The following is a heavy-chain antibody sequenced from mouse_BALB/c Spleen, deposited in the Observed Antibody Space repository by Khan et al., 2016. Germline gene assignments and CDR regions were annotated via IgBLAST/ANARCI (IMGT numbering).Heavy chain of an antibody. J-gene: IGHJ2*01. CDR3: ARIKKIVATYFDY. CDR2: TNPTNGRT. D-gene: IGHD1-1*01. V-gene: IGHV1S81*02. Sequence: QVQLKQSGAELVKAGASVKMSCKASGYTFTSYWMHWVKQRLGQGLEWFAETNPTNGRTSYNEKFKSKATLTVDKSSSTAYMLLRGPTFEDSAVYYCARIKKIVATYFDYWGQGTTLTVSS. CDR1: GYTFTSYW.